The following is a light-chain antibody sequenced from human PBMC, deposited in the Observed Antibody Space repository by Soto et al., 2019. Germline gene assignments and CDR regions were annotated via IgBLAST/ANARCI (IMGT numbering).Light chain of an antibody. V-gene: IGKV3D-7*01. CDR3: QQYYDWPRT. J-gene: IGKJ1*01. Sequence: EIVLTQSPATLSLSPGAGATLSCRASQSVSSSYLAWYQQKPGQAPRLLIYGASSRATGIPDRFSGSGSGTEFTLTISSLQSEDFAVYFCQQYYDWPRTFGQGTKVDIK. CDR1: QSVSSSY. CDR2: GAS.